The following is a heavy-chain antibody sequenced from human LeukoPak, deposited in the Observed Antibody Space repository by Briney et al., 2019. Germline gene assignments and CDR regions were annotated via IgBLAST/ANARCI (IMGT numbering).Heavy chain of an antibody. Sequence: GGSLRLSCAASGFTFSDYYMSWIRQAPGKGLEWVSYISSGGITIYYADSVKGRFTISRDNAKNSLYLQMNSLRAEDTAVYYCATRGHITMVRRFDPWGQGTLVTVSS. CDR1: GFTFSDYY. D-gene: IGHD3-10*01. CDR3: ATRGHITMVRRFDP. V-gene: IGHV3-11*01. CDR2: ISSGGITI. J-gene: IGHJ5*02.